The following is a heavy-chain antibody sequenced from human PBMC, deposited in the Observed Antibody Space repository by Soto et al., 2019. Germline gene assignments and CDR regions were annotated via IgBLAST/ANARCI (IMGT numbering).Heavy chain of an antibody. Sequence: EVQLLESGGGLVQPGGSLRLSCAASGFTFSNYAMSWVRQTPGKGLEWVSTISGGGGNTYYPDSVKGRFTISRDNSKDTVYLQMNSLRAEDTAIYYCAKERIGRGADYWGQGALVTVTS. CDR2: ISGGGGNT. J-gene: IGHJ4*02. D-gene: IGHD1-26*01. CDR1: GFTFSNYA. V-gene: IGHV3-23*01. CDR3: AKERIGRGADY.